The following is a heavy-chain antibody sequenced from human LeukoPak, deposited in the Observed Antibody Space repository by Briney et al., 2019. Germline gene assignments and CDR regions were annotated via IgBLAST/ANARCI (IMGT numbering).Heavy chain of an antibody. D-gene: IGHD5-12*01. CDR3: ARVIGYHYYGMDV. CDR1: GFTFSSYS. V-gene: IGHV3-48*01. Sequence: GGSLRLSCAASGFTFSSYSMNWVRQAPGKGLEWVSYISSSSSTIYYADSVKGRFTISRDNAKNSLYLQMNSLRAEDTAVYYCARVIGYHYYGMDVWGQGTTVTVSS. CDR2: ISSSSSTI. J-gene: IGHJ6*02.